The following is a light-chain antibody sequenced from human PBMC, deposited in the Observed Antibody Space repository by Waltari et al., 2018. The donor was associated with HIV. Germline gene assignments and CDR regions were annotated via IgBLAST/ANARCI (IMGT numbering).Light chain of an antibody. CDR1: DSNIGFNH. Sequence: SVLTQPPSVSAAPGHKVTISCSGSDSNIGFNHVSWYQQLPGPAPTLLIAERKNRRSGRPDRVAGSKAGTSATLGMTGRQTGDEAEDYCGTWDDSLGAVVFGGGTKLTVL. V-gene: IGLV1-51*01. CDR3: GTWDDSLGAVV. CDR2: ERK. J-gene: IGLJ2*01.